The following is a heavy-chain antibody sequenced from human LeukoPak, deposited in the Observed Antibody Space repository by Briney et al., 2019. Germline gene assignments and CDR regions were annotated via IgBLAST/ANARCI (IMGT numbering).Heavy chain of an antibody. CDR3: ARDSVGYCSSTSCYDYYYGMDV. CDR1: GGTFSSYA. CDR2: IIPIFGTA. D-gene: IGHD2-2*01. V-gene: IGHV1-69*13. J-gene: IGHJ6*02. Sequence: ASVKVSCKASGGTFSSYAISWVRQAPGQGLEWMGGIIPIFGTANYAQKFQGRVTITADESTSTAYMELSSLRSEDTAVYYCARDSVGYCSSTSCYDYYYGMDVWGQGTTVTVSS.